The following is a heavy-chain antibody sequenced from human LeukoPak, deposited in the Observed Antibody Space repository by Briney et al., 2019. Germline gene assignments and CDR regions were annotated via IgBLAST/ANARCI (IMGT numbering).Heavy chain of an antibody. CDR2: IHRSGST. D-gene: IGHD2-15*01. J-gene: IGHJ5*01. V-gene: IGHV4-4*02. CDR1: GGSISSYNW. CDR3: ARDFGDCSGGSCYPDS. Sequence: PSETLSLTCAVSGGSISSYNWWSWVRQSPGKGLEWIGDIHRSGSTTYNPSLKSRLTISLDKSNNQFSLNLRSVTAADTAVYYCARDFGDCSGGSCYPDSWGQGTLVTVSS.